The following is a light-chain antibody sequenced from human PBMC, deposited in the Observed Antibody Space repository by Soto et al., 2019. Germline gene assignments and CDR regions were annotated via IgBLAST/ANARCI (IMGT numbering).Light chain of an antibody. Sequence: EIVMTQSPATLSVSPGERATLSCRASQSVSSNLAWYQQKPGQAPRLLIYGASKRATGFPARFSGSGSGTEFTLTISSLQSEDCAVYYCQQCDNWPRTFGQGTKVDIK. CDR2: GAS. V-gene: IGKV3-15*01. J-gene: IGKJ1*01. CDR1: QSVSSN. CDR3: QQCDNWPRT.